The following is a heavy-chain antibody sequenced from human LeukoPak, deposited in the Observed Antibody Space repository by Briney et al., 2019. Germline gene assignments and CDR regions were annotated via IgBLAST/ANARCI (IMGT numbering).Heavy chain of an antibody. D-gene: IGHD2-21*01. CDR3: AKDRLPKAGPMSELWAIWDY. CDR2: IYYSGST. V-gene: IGHV4-59*12. Sequence: TSETLSLTCTVSGGSISSYYWSWIRQPPGKGLEWIGYIYYSGSTNYNPSLKSRVTISVDTSKNQFSLKLSSVTAADTAVYYCAKDRLPKAGPMSELWAIWDYWGQGTLVTVSS. CDR1: GGSISSYY. J-gene: IGHJ4*02.